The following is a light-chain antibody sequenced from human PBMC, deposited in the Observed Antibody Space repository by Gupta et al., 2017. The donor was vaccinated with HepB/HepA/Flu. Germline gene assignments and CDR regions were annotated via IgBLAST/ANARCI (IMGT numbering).Light chain of an antibody. Sequence: IALTLSPATLSLPPVGRPTLSCSASQGLSSYLAWYQQKPGQAPRLLIYDASNRATGIPARFSGSGSGTDFTLTISSLEPEDFAVYYCQQRGNWPLTFGGGTKVEIK. J-gene: IGKJ4*01. CDR1: QGLSSY. CDR3: QQRGNWPLT. V-gene: IGKV3-11*01. CDR2: DAS.